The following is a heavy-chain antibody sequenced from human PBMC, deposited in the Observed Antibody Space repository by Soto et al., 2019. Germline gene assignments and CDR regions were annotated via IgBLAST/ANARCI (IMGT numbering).Heavy chain of an antibody. CDR3: ARDRSSGCSYGYGIGFWFDP. J-gene: IGHJ5*02. V-gene: IGHV1-69*01. D-gene: IGHD5-18*01. CDR2: IIPIFGTA. CDR1: GGTFSSYA. Sequence: QVQLVQSGAEVKKPGSSVKVSCKASGGTFSSYAISWVRQAPGQGLGWMGGIIPIFGTANYAQTFQGRVTITADESTSAAYMELSTLRSEDTAVYYWARDRSSGCSYGYGIGFWFDPWGQGTLVTVYS.